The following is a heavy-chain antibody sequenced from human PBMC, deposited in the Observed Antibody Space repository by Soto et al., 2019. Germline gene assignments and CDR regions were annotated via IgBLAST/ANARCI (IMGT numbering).Heavy chain of an antibody. Sequence: SETLSLTCTVSGGSVSSGDYYWSWIRQPPGKGLEWIGNIYYSGSTNYNPSLKSRVTISEDTSKSQFSLKVNSMTAADTAVYYCARYRREAVAGYTLDNWGQGILVTVS. D-gene: IGHD6-13*01. V-gene: IGHV4-61*08. J-gene: IGHJ4*02. CDR2: IYYSGST. CDR1: GGSVSSGDYY. CDR3: ARYRREAVAGYTLDN.